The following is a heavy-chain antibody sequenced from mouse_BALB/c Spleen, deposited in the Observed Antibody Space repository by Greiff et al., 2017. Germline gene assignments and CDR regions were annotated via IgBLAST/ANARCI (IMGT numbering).Heavy chain of an antibody. Sequence: EVQVVESGGGLVKPGGSLKLSCAASGFTFSSYAMSWVRQTPEKRLEWVASISSGGSTYYPDSVKGRFTISRDNARNILYLQMSSLRSEDTAMYYCASGSSYYFDYWGQGTTLTVSS. J-gene: IGHJ2*01. CDR2: ISSGGST. D-gene: IGHD1-1*01. V-gene: IGHV5-6-5*01. CDR1: GFTFSSYA. CDR3: ASGSSYYFDY.